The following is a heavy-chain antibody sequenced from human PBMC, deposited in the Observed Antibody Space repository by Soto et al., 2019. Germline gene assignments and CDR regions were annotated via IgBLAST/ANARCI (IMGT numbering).Heavy chain of an antibody. CDR3: AREEVYDILTAYLYWYFDL. CDR2: IKEDGSER. D-gene: IGHD3-9*01. CDR1: GFTFRRYA. V-gene: IGHV3-7*01. Sequence: GGSLRLSCAASGFTFRRYAMEWVRQVPGKGLEWVANIKEDGSERYYVGSVKGRFTISRDNARNSLYLEMNSLRPDDSAIYYCAREEVYDILTAYLYWYFDLWGRGTLVTVSS. J-gene: IGHJ2*01.